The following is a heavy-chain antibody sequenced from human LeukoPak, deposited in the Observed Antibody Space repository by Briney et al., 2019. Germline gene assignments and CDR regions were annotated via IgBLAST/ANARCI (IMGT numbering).Heavy chain of an antibody. Sequence: SETLSLTCAVYGGSFSGYYWSWIRQPPGKGLEWIGEINHSGSTNYNPSLKSRVTISVDTSKNQFSPKLSSVTAADTAVYYCARRINARKVVVTATYYFDYWGQGTLVTVSS. D-gene: IGHD2-21*02. CDR2: INHSGST. CDR1: GGSFSGYY. CDR3: ARRINARKVVVTATYYFDY. J-gene: IGHJ4*02. V-gene: IGHV4-34*01.